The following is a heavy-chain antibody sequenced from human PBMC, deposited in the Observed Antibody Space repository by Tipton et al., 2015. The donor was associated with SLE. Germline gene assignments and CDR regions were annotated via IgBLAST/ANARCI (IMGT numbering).Heavy chain of an antibody. CDR1: GGAIRSSNY. D-gene: IGHD2-21*02. J-gene: IGHJ4*02. V-gene: IGHV4-39*07. CDR3: VREVGTAWPDFAS. Sequence: GLVKPSETLSLTCGVSGGAIRSSNYWGWIRQSPGRGLEWIASIFYSGSTYYNLSLKSRVTISVETSKNQFSLTLNSVTAADTAVYYCVREVGTAWPDFASWGQGTPVTVSS. CDR2: IFYSGST.